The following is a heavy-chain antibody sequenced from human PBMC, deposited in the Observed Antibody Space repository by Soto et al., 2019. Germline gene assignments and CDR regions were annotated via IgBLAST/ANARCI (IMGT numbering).Heavy chain of an antibody. CDR1: GYSFTNYY. D-gene: IGHD2-21*02. CDR3: DLRAALVVAPATFVL. CDR2: INAGGGYT. V-gene: IGHV1-46*01. Sequence: ASVKVSCKASGYSFTNYYMHWVRQAPGQGLEWMGTINAGGGYTTYAQRFQGRVTMTRDTSTSTVSMELSSLRYEDTALYYCDLRAALVVAPATFVLWG. J-gene: IGHJ2*01.